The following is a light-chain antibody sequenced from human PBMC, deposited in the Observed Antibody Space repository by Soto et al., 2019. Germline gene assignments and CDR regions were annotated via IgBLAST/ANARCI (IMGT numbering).Light chain of an antibody. CDR1: QSISSW. CDR3: QQYNYFWT. CDR2: DAL. Sequence: DTQMTQSPSALSSSVGDIVTITCRASQSISSWLAWYQEKPGKAPRLLIYDALYLEGGVPSRFSGSGSGTEFTLTISDLQADDLGTYYCQQYNYFWTFGPGTKVEI. V-gene: IGKV1-5*01. J-gene: IGKJ1*01.